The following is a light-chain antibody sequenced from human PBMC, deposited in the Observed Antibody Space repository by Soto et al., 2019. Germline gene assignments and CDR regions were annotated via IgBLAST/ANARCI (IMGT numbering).Light chain of an antibody. Sequence: ALTQPRSVSGSPGQSVTISCTGTSSDVGGYNYVSWYQQHPGKAPKLMIYDVSKRPSGVPDRFSGSKSGNTASLTISGLQAEDEADYYCCSYAGSYTFMVFGGGTKLTVL. J-gene: IGLJ2*01. V-gene: IGLV2-11*01. CDR3: CSYAGSYTFMV. CDR2: DVS. CDR1: SSDVGGYNY.